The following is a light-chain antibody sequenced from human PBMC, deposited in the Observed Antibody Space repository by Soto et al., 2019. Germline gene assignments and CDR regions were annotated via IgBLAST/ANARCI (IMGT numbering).Light chain of an antibody. CDR1: QSVTSNY. J-gene: IGKJ1*01. V-gene: IGKV3-20*01. CDR3: HQYGDSPQT. CDR2: GAS. Sequence: EIVLTQSPATLSLSPGERATLSCRASQSVTSNYLAWYQQKPGQAPMLLIYGASSSATAIPDRFSGSGSGTDFILTISSLEPEDVAVYHCHQYGDSPQTFGQGTRVEIK.